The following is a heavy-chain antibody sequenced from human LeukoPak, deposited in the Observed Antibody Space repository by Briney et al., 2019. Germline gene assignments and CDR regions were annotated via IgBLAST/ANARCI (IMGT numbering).Heavy chain of an antibody. CDR1: GGTFSSYA. CDR2: IIPIFGTA. D-gene: IGHD5-18*01. J-gene: IGHJ4*02. CDR3: AREPVFAEEGHGYSYGSGGFDY. Sequence: SVKVSCKASGGTFSSYAISWVRQAPGQGLEWMGGIIPIFGTANYAQKFQGRVTITTDESTSTAYMELSSLRSEDTAVYYCAREPVFAEEGHGYSYGSGGFDYWGQGTLVTVSS. V-gene: IGHV1-69*05.